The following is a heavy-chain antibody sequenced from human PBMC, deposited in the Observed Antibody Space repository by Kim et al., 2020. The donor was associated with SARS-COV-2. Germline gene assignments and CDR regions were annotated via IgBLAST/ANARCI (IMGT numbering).Heavy chain of an antibody. CDR2: INTDTGNP. J-gene: IGHJ4*02. CDR3: ARVIWGTYRYTDS. CDR1: GYTFTNNA. D-gene: IGHD3-16*02. V-gene: IGHV7-4-1*02. Sequence: ASVKVSCKAFGYTFTNNAISWVRQAPGQGLEWMGWINTDTGNPTYAQAFTRRFVFSVDTSVTTAYLQISSLEAEDTALYYCARVIWGTYRYTDSWGQGTLVTVSS.